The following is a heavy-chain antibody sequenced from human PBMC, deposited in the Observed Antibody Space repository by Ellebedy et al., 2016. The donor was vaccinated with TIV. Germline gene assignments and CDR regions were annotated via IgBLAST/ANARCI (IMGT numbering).Heavy chain of an antibody. Sequence: ASVKVSCKASGYTFTSYYMHWVRQAPGQGLEWMGWISAYNGNTNYAQKLQGRVTMTTDTSTSTAYMELRSLRSDDTAVYYCARDLRYYDILTGYYPDYWGQGTLVTVSS. CDR3: ARDLRYYDILTGYYPDY. CDR1: GYTFTSYY. J-gene: IGHJ4*02. V-gene: IGHV1-18*04. D-gene: IGHD3-9*01. CDR2: ISAYNGNT.